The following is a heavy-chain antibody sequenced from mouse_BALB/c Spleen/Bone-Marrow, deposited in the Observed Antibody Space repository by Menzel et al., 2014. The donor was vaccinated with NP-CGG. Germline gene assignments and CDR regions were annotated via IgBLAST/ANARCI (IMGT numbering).Heavy chain of an antibody. CDR2: IDLYYGGT. Sequence: EVQLQQSGPELEKPGASVKISCKASGNSFXANNMNWVKQSNGKSLEWIGSIDLYYGGTSYNQKFKGKATLTVDKSSSTAYMQLKGLTSEDSAVYYCARSRYDGTYWYFDVWGAGTTVTVSS. D-gene: IGHD2-14*01. CDR1: GNSFXANN. V-gene: IGHV1-39*01. CDR3: ARSRYDGTYWYFDV. J-gene: IGHJ1*01.